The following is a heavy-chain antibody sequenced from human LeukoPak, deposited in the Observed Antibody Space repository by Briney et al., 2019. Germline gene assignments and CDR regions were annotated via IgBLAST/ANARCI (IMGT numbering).Heavy chain of an antibody. J-gene: IGHJ4*02. V-gene: IGHV3-9*01. D-gene: IGHD3-22*01. CDR3: ARDSSGYYGFDC. CDR1: GFTFDDYG. CDR2: IRWKSGSI. Sequence: GGPLRLSCVASGFTFDDYGINWVRQAPGKGLEWVSGIRWKSGSIAYADSVKGRFTISRDNAKNSLYLQMNSLRAEDTAVYYCARDSSGYYGFDCWGQGTLVTVSS.